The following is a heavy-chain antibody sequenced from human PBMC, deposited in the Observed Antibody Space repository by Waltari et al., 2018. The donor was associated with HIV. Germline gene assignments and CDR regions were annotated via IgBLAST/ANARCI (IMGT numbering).Heavy chain of an antibody. J-gene: IGHJ4*02. CDR3: ARGRRWLQFHGHYYFDY. Sequence: QVQLQESGPGLVKPSETLSLTCHVSRDSIKNDHLHRIRQRPGKEVEWIGYISYSGSTKYGPSLKSRVTMSLVSSKNQFSLKLRSVTAADTAVYFWARGRRWLQFHGHYYFDYWGQGTLVTVSS. CDR1: RDSIKNDH. D-gene: IGHD3-10*01. CDR2: ISYSGST. V-gene: IGHV4-59*01.